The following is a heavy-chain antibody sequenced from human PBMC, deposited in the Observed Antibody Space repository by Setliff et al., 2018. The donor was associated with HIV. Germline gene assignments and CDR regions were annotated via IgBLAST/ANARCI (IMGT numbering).Heavy chain of an antibody. CDR3: ARVRYCSGGSCYGGEYWFDP. V-gene: IGHV1-46*01. D-gene: IGHD2-15*01. CDR1: GYTFTSYY. Sequence: ASVKVSCKASGYTFTSYYIHWVRQAPGQGLEWMGVIHPSGGSTSYAQSFQDRVTMTRDTSTSTVYMELSSLRSEGTAVYYCARVRYCSGGSCYGGEYWFDPWGQGTLVTAPQ. CDR2: IHPSGGST. J-gene: IGHJ5*02.